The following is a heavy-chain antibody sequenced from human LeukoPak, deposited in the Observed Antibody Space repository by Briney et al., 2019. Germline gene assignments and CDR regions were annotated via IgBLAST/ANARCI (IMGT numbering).Heavy chain of an antibody. V-gene: IGHV1-3*01. CDR2: INAGNGNT. J-gene: IGHJ4*02. Sequence: ASVKVSCKASGYTFTSYAMHWVRQAPGQRLEWMGWINAGNGNTKYSQKFQGRVTITRDTSASTAYMELSSLRSEDTAVYYCARVDYGGNSFDYWGQGTLVTVSS. CDR1: GYTFTSYA. CDR3: ARVDYGGNSFDY. D-gene: IGHD4-23*01.